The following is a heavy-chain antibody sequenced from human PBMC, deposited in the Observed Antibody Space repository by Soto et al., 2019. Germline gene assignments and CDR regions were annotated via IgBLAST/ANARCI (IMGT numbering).Heavy chain of an antibody. D-gene: IGHD4-17*01. CDR3: TRGGDYELPDY. CDR1: GFTFSDHY. CDR2: TRNKPNGYTT. Sequence: EVQLVESGGGLVQPGGSLRLSCAASGFTFSDHYIDWVRQAPGKGLEWVGRTRNKPNGYTTEYAASVKGRFTVSRDDSKNSLYLQMNSLKTEDTAVYYCTRGGDYELPDYWGQGTLVTVSS. J-gene: IGHJ4*02. V-gene: IGHV3-72*01.